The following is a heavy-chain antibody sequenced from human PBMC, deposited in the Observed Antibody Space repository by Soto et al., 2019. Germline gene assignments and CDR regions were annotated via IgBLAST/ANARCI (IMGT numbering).Heavy chain of an antibody. CDR1: GGSISSADYY. CDR3: ARDHIVVVPTAIQGGRYYYGMGV. J-gene: IGHJ6*02. CDR2: IHYSENT. V-gene: IGHV4-30-4*01. Sequence: KTSETLSLTCTVSGGSISSADYYWSWIRQPPGKGLEWIGYIHYSENTYYNPSLKSRVTVSVDTSKNQFSLKLTSVTVADTAVYYCARDHIVVVPTAIQGGRYYYGMGVWGQGTTVTVSS. D-gene: IGHD2-2*02.